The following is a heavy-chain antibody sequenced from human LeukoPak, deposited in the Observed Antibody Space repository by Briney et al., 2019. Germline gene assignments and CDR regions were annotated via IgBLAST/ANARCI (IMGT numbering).Heavy chain of an antibody. Sequence: SETLSLTCAVYGGSFSGYYWSWIRQPPGKGLEWIGEINHSGSTNYNPSLKSRVTVSVDTSKNQFSLKLSSVTAADTAVYYCARKVGRPFETNNWFDPWGQGTLVTVSS. D-gene: IGHD2-8*01. CDR1: GGSFSGYY. J-gene: IGHJ5*02. CDR3: ARKVGRPFETNNWFDP. CDR2: INHSGST. V-gene: IGHV4-34*01.